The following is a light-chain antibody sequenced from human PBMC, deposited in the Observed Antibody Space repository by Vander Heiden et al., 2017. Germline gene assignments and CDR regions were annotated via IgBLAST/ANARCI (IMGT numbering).Light chain of an antibody. CDR2: GAS. CDR1: QSVSSG. J-gene: IGKJ4*01. V-gene: IGKV3-11*01. Sequence: EILLTPSPPTLSLSPGERATLSCRASQSVSSGLAWYQQRPGQAPRLLIYGASNRDTGIPARFSGSGSGTEFTLTISNLEPDDFAVYYCQQHINSLITFGGGTKVEIK. CDR3: QQHINSLIT.